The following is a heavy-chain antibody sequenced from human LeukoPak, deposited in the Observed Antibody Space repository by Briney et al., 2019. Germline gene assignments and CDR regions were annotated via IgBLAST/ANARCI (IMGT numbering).Heavy chain of an antibody. CDR3: ARDQEVVPAYYYYGMDV. J-gene: IGHJ6*02. CDR1: GFTFSSYA. CDR2: ISYDGSNK. V-gene: IGHV3-30-3*01. D-gene: IGHD2-2*01. Sequence: QSGGSLRLSCAASGFTFSSYAMHWVRQAPGKGLEWVAVISYDGSNKYYADSVRGRFTTSRDNSKNTLYLQMNSLRAEDTAVYYCARDQEVVPAYYYYGMDVWGQGTTVTVSS.